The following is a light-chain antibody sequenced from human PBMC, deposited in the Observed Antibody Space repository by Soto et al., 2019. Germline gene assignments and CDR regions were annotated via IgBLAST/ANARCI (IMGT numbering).Light chain of an antibody. V-gene: IGKV3-11*01. CDR3: HQRSDWPST. CDR2: DAS. CDR1: QSVGSY. J-gene: IGKJ4*01. Sequence: EIVLTQSPATLSLSPGDRATLSCRASQSVGSYLGWYQQRPGQAPRLLIYDASNRATGIPAWFSGSGSGTVFTLTIISLEHEDFAVYYCHQRSDWPSTFGGGTKVEIK.